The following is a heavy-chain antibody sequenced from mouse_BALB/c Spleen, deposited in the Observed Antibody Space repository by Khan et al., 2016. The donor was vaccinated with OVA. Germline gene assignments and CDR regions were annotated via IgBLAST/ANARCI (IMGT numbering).Heavy chain of an antibody. CDR3: ARMARTIN. J-gene: IGHJ2*01. CDR1: GFTFSSYG. CDR2: INSNGGST. Sequence: EVELVESGGGLVQPGGSLKLSCAASGFTFSSYGMSWVRQTPDKRLELVATINSNGGSTYYPDSVKGRFTISRDNAKNTLYLQMSSLKSEDTAMYYCARMARTINWGKGNTLTVSS. V-gene: IGHV5-6-3*01.